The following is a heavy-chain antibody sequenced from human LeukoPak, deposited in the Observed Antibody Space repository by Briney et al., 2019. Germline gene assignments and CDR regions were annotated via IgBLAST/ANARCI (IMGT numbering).Heavy chain of an antibody. J-gene: IGHJ6*02. Sequence: GGSLRLSCAASGFTFSDYYMSWIRQAPGKGLEWVSYISSSGSTIYYADSVKGRFTISRDNAKNSLYLQMHSLRAEDTAVYYCASGFGEFRQYGMDVWGQGTTVTVSS. CDR1: GFTFSDYY. CDR3: ASGFGEFRQYGMDV. CDR2: ISSSGSTI. D-gene: IGHD3-10*01. V-gene: IGHV3-11*01.